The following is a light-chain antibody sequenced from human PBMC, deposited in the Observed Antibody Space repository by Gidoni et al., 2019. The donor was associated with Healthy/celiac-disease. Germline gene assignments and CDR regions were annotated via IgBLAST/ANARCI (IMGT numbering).Light chain of an antibody. V-gene: IGKV3-15*01. CDR1: QSVSSN. CDR3: QQYNNWPPLT. CDR2: GAS. Sequence: EIVLTQSPATLSVSPGERATLSCRASQSVSSNLAGYQQKPGQAPRLLIYGASTRATGIPARCSGSRSCTEVTLTISSLQSEDVSVYYCQQYNNWPPLTFXGXTKVEIK. J-gene: IGKJ4*01.